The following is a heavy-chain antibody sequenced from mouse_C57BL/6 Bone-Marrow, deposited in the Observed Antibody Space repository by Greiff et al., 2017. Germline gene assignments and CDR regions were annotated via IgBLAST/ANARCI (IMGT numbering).Heavy chain of an antibody. Sequence: EVMLVESGGGLVKPGGSLKLSCAASGFTFSTYAMSWIRQTPEKRLEWVATISAGGNYTYYPDNVKGRFTISGENSNNNLYLQMSHLTSDDTAVYYCASLIYYVYPLAYWGQGTLVTVSA. D-gene: IGHD2-3*01. CDR1: GFTFSTYA. V-gene: IGHV5-4*03. J-gene: IGHJ3*01. CDR3: ASLIYYVYPLAY. CDR2: ISAGGNYT.